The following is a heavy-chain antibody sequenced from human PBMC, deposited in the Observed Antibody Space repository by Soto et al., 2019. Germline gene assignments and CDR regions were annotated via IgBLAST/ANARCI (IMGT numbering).Heavy chain of an antibody. J-gene: IGHJ4*02. V-gene: IGHV3-74*01. CDR1: GFTFSSYW. D-gene: IGHD2-15*01. CDR3: VSRGGGHYFAH. Sequence: GGSLRLSCEASGFTFSSYWLHWVRQAPEKGLVWVSRIDSDGIGTSYADSVRGRFTLSRDNAKNTLYLQMDSLRPEDTAVYYCVSRGGGHYFAHGGRGPLVTVSS. CDR2: IDSDGIGT.